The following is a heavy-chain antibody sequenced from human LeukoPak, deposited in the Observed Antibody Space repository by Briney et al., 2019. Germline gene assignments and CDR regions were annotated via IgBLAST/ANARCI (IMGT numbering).Heavy chain of an antibody. CDR3: VKRDRGTFDY. D-gene: IGHD1-1*01. V-gene: IGHV3-23*01. J-gene: IGHJ4*02. CDR1: GFTFSTYA. Sequence: GGSLRLSCAASGFTFSTYAMTWVRQAPGKGLEWVSAIGARGDTSDYADSVKGRFTISRDNSKNTLYLQMNTLRVEDTAIYYCVKRDRGTFDYWGQGTLVIVSS. CDR2: IGARGDTS.